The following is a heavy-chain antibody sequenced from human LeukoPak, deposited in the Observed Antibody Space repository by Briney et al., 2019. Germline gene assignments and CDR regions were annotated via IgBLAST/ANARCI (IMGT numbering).Heavy chain of an antibody. V-gene: IGHV5-51*01. J-gene: IGHJ4*02. CDR3: ARQGGYYDSSGYYYVDY. D-gene: IGHD3-22*01. CDR2: IYPGDSDT. Sequence: GESLKISCQGSGYSFTSYWIGWVRQMPGKGLEWMGIIYPGDSDTRYSPSFQGQVTIPADKSISTAYLQWSSLKASDTAMYYCARQGGYYDSSGYYYVDYWGQGTLVTVSS. CDR1: GYSFTSYW.